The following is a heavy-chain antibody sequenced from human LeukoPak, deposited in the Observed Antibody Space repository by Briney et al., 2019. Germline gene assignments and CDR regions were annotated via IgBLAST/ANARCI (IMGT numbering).Heavy chain of an antibody. V-gene: IGHV4-4*07. D-gene: IGHD1-14*01. Sequence: SETLSLTCNVSSGSINNSYWSWFRQPAGKGLEWIGRAYMNSRPNYNPSFKSRVTISLDTSMNHFSLKLGSVTAADTAVYYCARDRGRNYFDYWGQGALVTVSS. CDR3: ARDRGRNYFDY. CDR1: SGSINNSY. J-gene: IGHJ4*02. CDR2: AYMNSRP.